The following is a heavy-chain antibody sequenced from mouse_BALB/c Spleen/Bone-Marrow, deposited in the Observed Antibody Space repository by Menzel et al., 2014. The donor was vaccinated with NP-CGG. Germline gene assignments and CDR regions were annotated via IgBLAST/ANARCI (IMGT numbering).Heavy chain of an antibody. D-gene: IGHD1-1*01. J-gene: IGHJ3*01. CDR3: ARGWITTGFAY. Sequence: EVKLMESGGGLVQPGGSLRLSCATSGFTFTGYYMSWVRQPPGKALEWLGFIRNKANGYTTEYSASVKGRFTISRDNSQSILYLQMNTLRAEDSATYYCARGWITTGFAYWGQGTLVTVSA. V-gene: IGHV7-3*02. CDR1: GFTFTGYY. CDR2: IRNKANGYTT.